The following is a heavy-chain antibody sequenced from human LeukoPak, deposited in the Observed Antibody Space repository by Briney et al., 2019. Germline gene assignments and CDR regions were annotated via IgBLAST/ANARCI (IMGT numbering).Heavy chain of an antibody. Sequence: SVKVSCKASGGTFSSYAISWVRQAPGQGLEWMGRIIPILGIANYAQKFQGRVTITADKSTSTAYMELSGLRSEDTAVYYCARDRSPHGYSGYDTSYWGQGTLVTVSS. CDR1: GGTFSSYA. CDR2: IIPILGIA. V-gene: IGHV1-69*04. CDR3: ARDRSPHGYSGYDTSY. J-gene: IGHJ4*02. D-gene: IGHD5-12*01.